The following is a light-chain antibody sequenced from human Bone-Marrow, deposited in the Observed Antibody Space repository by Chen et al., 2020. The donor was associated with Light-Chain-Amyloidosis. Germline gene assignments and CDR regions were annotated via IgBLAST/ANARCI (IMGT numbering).Light chain of an antibody. CDR3: SSYTITNTLV. CDR1: SSYVGGDNH. J-gene: IGLJ1*01. V-gene: IGLV2-14*01. Sequence: QSALTPPASVSGSPGQSIPIPCPGTSSYVGGDNHVSWYHQHPDKAPKLMIYEVTNRPSWVPDRFSGSKSDNTASLTISGLQTEDEADYFCSSYTITNTLVFGSGTRVTVL. CDR2: EVT.